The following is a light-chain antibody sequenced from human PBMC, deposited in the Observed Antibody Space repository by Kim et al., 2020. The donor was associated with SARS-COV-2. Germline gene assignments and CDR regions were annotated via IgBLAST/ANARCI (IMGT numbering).Light chain of an antibody. CDR1: FSNIGAGYD. CDR3: QSYDSSLNSYV. CDR2: GHT. V-gene: IGLV1-40*01. J-gene: IGLJ1*01. Sequence: QSVLTQPPSVSGAPGQRVTISCTGTFSNIGAGYDVHWYQQVPGAAPKLLIYGHTNRPSGVPDRVSGSKSDTSASLAITGLQPEDEADYYCQSYDSSLNSYVFGTGTKVTVL.